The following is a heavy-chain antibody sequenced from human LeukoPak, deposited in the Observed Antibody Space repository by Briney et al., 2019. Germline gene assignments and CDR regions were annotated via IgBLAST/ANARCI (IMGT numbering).Heavy chain of an antibody. CDR3: ARISIADSSGWYRL. CDR2: ISAYNGNT. Sequence: ASVKVSCKASGYTFTSYGISWVRQAPGQGLEWMGWISAYNGNTNYVQKLQGRVTMTTDTSTSTAYMELRSLRSDDTAVYYCARISIADSSGWYRLWGQGTLVTVSS. J-gene: IGHJ4*02. D-gene: IGHD6-19*01. CDR1: GYTFTSYG. V-gene: IGHV1-18*01.